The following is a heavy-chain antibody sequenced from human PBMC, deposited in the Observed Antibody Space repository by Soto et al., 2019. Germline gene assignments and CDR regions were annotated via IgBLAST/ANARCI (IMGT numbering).Heavy chain of an antibody. V-gene: IGHV6-1*01. D-gene: IGHD4-17*01. CDR2: TYYRSKWYN. CDR3: AREHGDAYGDYGYYYYYYMDV. Sequence: SQTLSLTCAISGGSVSSNSAAWNWIRQSPPRGLEWLGRTYYRSKWYNDYAVSVKSRITINPDTSKNQFSLQLNSVTPEDTAVYYCAREHGDAYGDYGYYYYYYMDVWGKGTTVTVSS. J-gene: IGHJ6*03. CDR1: GGSVSSNSAA.